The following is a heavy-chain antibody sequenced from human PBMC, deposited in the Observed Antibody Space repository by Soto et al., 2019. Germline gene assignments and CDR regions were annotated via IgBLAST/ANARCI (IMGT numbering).Heavy chain of an antibody. Sequence: SETLSLTCTASGGSISSYYWSWIRQPPGKGLEWIGYIYYSGSTNYNPSLKSRVTISVDTSKNQFSLKLSSVTAADTAVYYCARAVSYYDILTGPPVAFDIWGQGTMVTVSS. CDR1: GGSISSYY. CDR2: IYYSGST. D-gene: IGHD3-9*01. V-gene: IGHV4-59*01. CDR3: ARAVSYYDILTGPPVAFDI. J-gene: IGHJ3*02.